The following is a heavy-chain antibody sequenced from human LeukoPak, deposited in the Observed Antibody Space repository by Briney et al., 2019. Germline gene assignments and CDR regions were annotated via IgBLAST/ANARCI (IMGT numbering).Heavy chain of an antibody. CDR1: GFTVSSNY. D-gene: IGHD2-2*01. Sequence: QPGGSLRLSCAASGFTVSSNYMSWVRQAPGKGLEWVSVIYSGGSTYYADSVRGRFTISRDNSKNTLYLQMNSLRAEDTAVYYCARDRESPARFDYWGQGTLVTVSS. J-gene: IGHJ4*02. CDR2: IYSGGST. CDR3: ARDRESPARFDY. V-gene: IGHV3-66*01.